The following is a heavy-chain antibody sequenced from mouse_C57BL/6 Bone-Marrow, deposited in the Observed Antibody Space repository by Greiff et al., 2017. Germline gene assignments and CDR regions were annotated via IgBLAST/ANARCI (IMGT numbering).Heavy chain of an antibody. V-gene: IGHV1-55*01. J-gene: IGHJ2*01. CDR3: ASKIYDGYYGNYFDY. CDR1: GYTFTSYW. CDR2: IYPGSGST. D-gene: IGHD2-3*01. Sequence: VQLQQPGAELVKPGASVKMSCKASGYTFTSYWITWVKQRPGQGLEWIGDIYPGSGSTNYNEKFKSKATLTVDTSSSTAYMPLSGLTSEDSAVYYCASKIYDGYYGNYFDYWGQGTTLTVSS.